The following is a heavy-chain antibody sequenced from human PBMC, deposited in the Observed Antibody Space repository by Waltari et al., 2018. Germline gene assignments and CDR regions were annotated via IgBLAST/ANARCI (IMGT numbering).Heavy chain of an antibody. CDR1: GASISRGTYY. CDR3: VRDWGGDDSGSV. V-gene: IGHV4-61*02. CDR2: ISSIGTT. D-gene: IGHD3-10*01. Sequence: QVQLQESGPRLVKPSQSLSLTCTVSGASISRGTYYWSWIRQSAGRGLEWVGRISSIGTTKYNPSRKSRVSISIDRSKNQFFVRLTSATAADSAIYYCVRDWGGDDSGSVWGRGAPVTVSS. J-gene: IGHJ4*02.